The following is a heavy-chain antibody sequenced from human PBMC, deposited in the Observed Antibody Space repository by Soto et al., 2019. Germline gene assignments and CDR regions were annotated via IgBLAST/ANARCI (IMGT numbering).Heavy chain of an antibody. CDR2: IYWDDSK. V-gene: IGHV2-5*02. J-gene: IGHJ4*02. CDR3: AQKGRGYFDY. CDR1: GFSLNTRDLG. D-gene: IGHD3-10*01. Sequence: QITLKESGPTLVKPTETLTLTCTFSGFSLNTRDLGVGWIRQPPGNALEWLAIIYWDDSKNYSPSLKSSLTIAKDTSKSQVVLTVTDMDPVDTATYYGAQKGRGYFDYWGQGTLVTVSS.